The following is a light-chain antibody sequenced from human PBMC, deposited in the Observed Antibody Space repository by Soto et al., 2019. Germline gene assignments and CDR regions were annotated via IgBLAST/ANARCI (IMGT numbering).Light chain of an antibody. CDR3: QQRSNWPPIT. V-gene: IGKV3-11*01. CDR2: DAS. Sequence: EIVLTQSPATLSLSPGERATLSCRASQSVKTFLVWYQQRPGQAPRLLFHDASHRAAGIPARFSGSGFGTDFTLTISSLEPEDAAVYYCQQRSNWPPITFGQGTRLEIK. J-gene: IGKJ5*01. CDR1: QSVKTF.